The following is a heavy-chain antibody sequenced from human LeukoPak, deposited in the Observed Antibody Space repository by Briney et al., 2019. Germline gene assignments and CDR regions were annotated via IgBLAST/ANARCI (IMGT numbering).Heavy chain of an antibody. Sequence: GGSLRLSCAASGFTFSDYSMNWVRQAPGKALEWISYIGIDSGNTNYADSVKGRFTISGDKAKNSLYLQMNSLRVEDTAVYYCARDYKYAFDNWGQGTLVTVSS. CDR3: ARDYKYAFDN. CDR1: GFTFSDYS. CDR2: IGIDSGNT. D-gene: IGHD5-24*01. V-gene: IGHV3-48*01. J-gene: IGHJ4*02.